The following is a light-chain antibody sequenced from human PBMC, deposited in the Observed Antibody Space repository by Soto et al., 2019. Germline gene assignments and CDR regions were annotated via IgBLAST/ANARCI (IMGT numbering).Light chain of an antibody. CDR3: QQFDVLPPYT. CDR1: HDIKNY. J-gene: IGKJ2*01. Sequence: DIQLTQSPPSLSASEGDRVTITCQASHDIKNYLNWCQQKPGKAPKLLIYDADNLQTGVPSRFSGSGAGTEFTFTIGSLQPEDVATDFCQQFDVLPPYTFGQGTKVEIK. V-gene: IGKV1-33*01. CDR2: DAD.